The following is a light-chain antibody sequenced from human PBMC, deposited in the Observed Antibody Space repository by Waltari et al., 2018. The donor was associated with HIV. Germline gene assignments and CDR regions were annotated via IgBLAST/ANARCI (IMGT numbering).Light chain of an antibody. CDR3: QQYNNWPRT. Sequence: EIVMTQSPATLSVSPGGKATLSCRASQTISNNIAWFQQKPGQAPRLLIYGASSRATGIPASFSGSGSGTNFTLTINSLQSEHFAVYYCQQYNNWPRTFGQGTKVE. V-gene: IGKV3-15*01. CDR1: QTISNN. J-gene: IGKJ1*01. CDR2: GAS.